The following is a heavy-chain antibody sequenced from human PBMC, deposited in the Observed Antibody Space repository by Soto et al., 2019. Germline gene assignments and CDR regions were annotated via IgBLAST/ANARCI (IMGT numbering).Heavy chain of an antibody. J-gene: IGHJ4*02. CDR3: ARDRSLAALYCSGGSCYDPFDY. Sequence: EVQLVESGGGLVQPGGSLRLSCAASGFTFSRYNMNWVRQAPGKGLEWVSYIGSSSSTIYYADSVKGRFTISRDNAKNSLYLQMNSLRDEDTAVYYCARDRSLAALYCSGGSCYDPFDYWGQGTLVTVSS. CDR1: GFTFSRYN. D-gene: IGHD2-15*01. CDR2: IGSSSSTI. V-gene: IGHV3-48*02.